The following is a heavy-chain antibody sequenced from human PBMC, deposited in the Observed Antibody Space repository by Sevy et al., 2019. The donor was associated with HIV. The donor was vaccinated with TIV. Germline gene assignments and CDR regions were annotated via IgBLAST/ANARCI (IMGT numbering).Heavy chain of an antibody. CDR3: AREGCSKPHDY. Sequence: GGSLRLSCVASGFNFNIYSFSWVRQTPGKGLEWVSTLSFGCGKINYADSVQGRFTISRDDPKNTLYLEMNSLRVEDTAIYYCAREGCSKPHDYWGQGTLVTVSS. D-gene: IGHD3-10*02. V-gene: IGHV3-23*01. CDR2: LSFGCGKI. J-gene: IGHJ4*02. CDR1: GFNFNIYS.